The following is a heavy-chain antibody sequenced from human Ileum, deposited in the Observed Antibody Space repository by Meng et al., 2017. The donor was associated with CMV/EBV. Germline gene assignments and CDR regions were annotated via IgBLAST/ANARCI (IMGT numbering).Heavy chain of an antibody. V-gene: IGHV4-30-4*08. CDR3: AREEQQLVQNV. Sequence: SETLSPTCTVSGGSISSGDYYWSWIRQPPGKGLEWIGYIYYSGSTYYNPSLKSRVTISVDTSKNQFSLKLSSVTAADTAVYYCAREEQQLVQNVWGQGTTVTVSS. J-gene: IGHJ6*02. CDR2: IYYSGST. CDR1: GGSISSGDYY. D-gene: IGHD6-13*01.